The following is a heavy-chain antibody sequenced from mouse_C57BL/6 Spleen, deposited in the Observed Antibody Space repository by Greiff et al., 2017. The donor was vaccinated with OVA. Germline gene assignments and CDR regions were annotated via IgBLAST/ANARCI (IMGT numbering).Heavy chain of an antibody. J-gene: IGHJ1*03. CDR2: IDPSDSYT. V-gene: IGHV1-50*01. D-gene: IGHD1-1*01. CDR3: ARRGGSSYWYFDV. Sequence: QVHVKQSGAELVKPGASVKLSCKASGYTFTSYWMQWVKQRPGQGLEWIGEIDPSDSYTNYNQKFKGKATLTVDTSSSTAYMQLSSLTSEDSAVDYCARRGGSSYWYFDVWGTGTTVTVSS. CDR1: GYTFTSYW.